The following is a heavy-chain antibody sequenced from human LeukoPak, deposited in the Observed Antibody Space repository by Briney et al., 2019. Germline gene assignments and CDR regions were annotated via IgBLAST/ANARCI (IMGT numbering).Heavy chain of an antibody. CDR1: GFTFSSYW. Sequence: GGSLRLSCAASGFTFSSYWMSWVRQAPGKGLEWVANIKQDGSEKYYVDSVKGRFTISRDNAKNSLYLQMNSLRAEDTAVYYCAKEGGYGELSSYFDYWGQGTLVIVSS. CDR3: AKEGGYGELSSYFDY. D-gene: IGHD3-16*02. CDR2: IKQDGSEK. V-gene: IGHV3-7*03. J-gene: IGHJ4*02.